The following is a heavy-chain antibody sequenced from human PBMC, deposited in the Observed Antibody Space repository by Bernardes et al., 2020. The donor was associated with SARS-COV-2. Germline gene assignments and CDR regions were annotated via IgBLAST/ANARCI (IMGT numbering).Heavy chain of an antibody. CDR3: ARDRWKSFGVVISSQNYGMDV. Sequence: GGSLRLSCAASGFTFSDYSMNWVRQAPGKGLEWVSYITSRSSTIYYADSVKGRFTISRDNAKNSLYLQMNSLRAEDTAVYYCARDRWKSFGVVISSQNYGMDVWGQGTTVTVSS. J-gene: IGHJ6*02. D-gene: IGHD3-3*01. V-gene: IGHV3-48*01. CDR2: ITSRSSTI. CDR1: GFTFSDYS.